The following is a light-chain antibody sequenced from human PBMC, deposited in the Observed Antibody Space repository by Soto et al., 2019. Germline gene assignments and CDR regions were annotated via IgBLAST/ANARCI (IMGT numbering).Light chain of an antibody. V-gene: IGKV3-20*01. J-gene: IGKJ1*01. CDR1: QSVSSSY. CDR3: QQYGSSAWP. CDR2: GAS. Sequence: EIVLTQSPATLSLSPGERATLSCRASQSVSSSYLAWYQQKPGQAPRLLIYGASSRATGIPDRFSGSGSGTDFPLPISRLEPEDFAVYSCQQYGSSAWPFGQGTRWIS.